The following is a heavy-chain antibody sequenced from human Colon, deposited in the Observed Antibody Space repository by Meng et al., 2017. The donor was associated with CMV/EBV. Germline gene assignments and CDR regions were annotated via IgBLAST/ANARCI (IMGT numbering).Heavy chain of an antibody. CDR2: SRDKTNSYST. CDR3: AGGSIVGRTAIDY. V-gene: IGHV3-72*01. J-gene: IGHJ4*02. CDR1: GLTVSDHY. D-gene: IGHD1-26*01. Sequence: GESLKISCAASGLTVSDHYMDWVRQAPEKGLEWVGRSRDKTNSYSTEYAASVKGRFTISRDDSKNSLYLQMNSLRIEDTAVYFCAGGSIVGRTAIDYWGQGTPVTVSS.